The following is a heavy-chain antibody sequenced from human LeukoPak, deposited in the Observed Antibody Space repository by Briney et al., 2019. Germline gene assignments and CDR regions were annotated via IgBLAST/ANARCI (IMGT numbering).Heavy chain of an antibody. V-gene: IGHV1-69*13. J-gene: IGHJ4*02. CDR2: IIPIFGTA. D-gene: IGHD3-10*01. CDR3: AGRFGELSEFDY. Sequence: SVKVSCKASGGTFSSYAISWVRQAPGQGLEWMGGIIPIFGTANYAQKFQGRVTITADESTSTAYMELSSLRSEDTAVYYCAGRFGELSEFDYWGQGTLVTVSS. CDR1: GGTFSSYA.